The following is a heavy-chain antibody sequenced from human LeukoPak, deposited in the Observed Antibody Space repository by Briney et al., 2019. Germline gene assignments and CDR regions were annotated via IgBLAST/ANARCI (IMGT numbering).Heavy chain of an antibody. J-gene: IGHJ4*02. CDR2: IYYNGST. Sequence: PSETLSLTCTVSGGSISSYYWSWIRQPPGKGLEWIGYIYYNGSTNYNPSLKSRVTISVDTSKNQFSLKLSSVTAADTAVYYCARHIGCSSTSCFYYFDYWGQGTLVTVSS. D-gene: IGHD2-2*01. CDR3: ARHIGCSSTSCFYYFDY. V-gene: IGHV4-59*08. CDR1: GGSISSYY.